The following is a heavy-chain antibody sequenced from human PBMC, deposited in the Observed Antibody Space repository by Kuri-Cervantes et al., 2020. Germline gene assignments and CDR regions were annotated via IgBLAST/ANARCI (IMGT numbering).Heavy chain of an antibody. V-gene: IGHV3-30*03. CDR1: GFTFSSYA. J-gene: IGHJ6*02. CDR3: ARDYYGMDV. CDR2: ISYDGSNK. Sequence: LSLTCAASGFTFSSYAMSWVRQAPGKGLEWVAVISYDGSNKYYADSVKGRFTISRDNSKNTLYLQMNSLRAEDTAVYYCARDYYGMDVWGQGTTVTVSS.